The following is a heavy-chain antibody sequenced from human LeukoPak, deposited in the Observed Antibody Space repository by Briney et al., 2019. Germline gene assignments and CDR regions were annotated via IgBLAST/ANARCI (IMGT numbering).Heavy chain of an antibody. CDR1: GFTFSSYA. J-gene: IGHJ4*02. CDR3: AKGHSYYDFWSGINPPGDY. D-gene: IGHD3-3*01. Sequence: PGGSLRLSCAASGFTFSSYAMSWVRQAPGKGLEWVSAISGSGGSTYYADSVKGRFTISRDNSKNTLYLQMNSLRAEDTAVYYCAKGHSYYDFWSGINPPGDYWGQGTLVTVSS. CDR2: ISGSGGST. V-gene: IGHV3-23*01.